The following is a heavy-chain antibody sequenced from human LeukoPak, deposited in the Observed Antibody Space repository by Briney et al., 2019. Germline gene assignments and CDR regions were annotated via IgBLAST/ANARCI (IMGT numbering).Heavy chain of an antibody. CDR2: VSYSGST. J-gene: IGHJ4*02. CDR1: GGSISTYY. D-gene: IGHD6-13*01. Sequence: SETLSLTCTVSGGSISTYYWSWLRQPPGKGLEWIGYVSYSGSTNYNPSLKTLKSRVTISVDTSKNQFSLELSSVTAADTAVYYCARLRDTGAAAGYFDYWGQGTLVTVSS. CDR3: ARLRDTGAAAGYFDY. V-gene: IGHV4-59*12.